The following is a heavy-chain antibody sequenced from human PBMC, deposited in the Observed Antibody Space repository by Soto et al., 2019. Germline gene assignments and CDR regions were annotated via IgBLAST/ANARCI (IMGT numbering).Heavy chain of an antibody. J-gene: IGHJ4*02. CDR3: ARRKERSGHHCFES. CDR1: GYTFITYD. V-gene: IGHV1-8*01. CDR2: MNPYNGNA. Sequence: ASVKVSCKASGYTFITYDINWVRQAAGQGLEWMGWMNPYNGNAGYAQKFQGRVTMTRNTSISTAYMELTSLKSNDTAVYFCARRKERSGHHCFESWGQGTLVIVS.